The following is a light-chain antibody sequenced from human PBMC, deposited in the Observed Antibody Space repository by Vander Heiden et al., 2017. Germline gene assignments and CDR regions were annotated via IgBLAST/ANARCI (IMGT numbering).Light chain of an antibody. Sequence: QSVLTQPPSVSGAQGQRATISCTGSIDNIGAGHDLHWYQQLPGTAPKLLIYGNRNRPSGVPDLYSGSKSGTSASLAITGLQAEDEADYYGQSYDSSLSGVVFGRGTKLTVL. CDR2: GNR. J-gene: IGLJ2*01. CDR1: IDNIGAGHD. V-gene: IGLV1-40*01. CDR3: QSYDSSLSGVV.